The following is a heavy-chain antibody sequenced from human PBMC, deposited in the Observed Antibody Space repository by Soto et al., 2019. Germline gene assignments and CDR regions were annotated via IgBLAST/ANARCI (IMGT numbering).Heavy chain of an antibody. CDR3: GREIAAGVDEFDS. V-gene: IGHV3-33*01. CDR2: IQSDGSRE. J-gene: IGHJ4*02. Sequence: GGSLRLSCTTSGFTFKAYGMHWVRQAPDKGLQWVAAIQSDGSREYYTDSVKGRFSISRDDSKNTVFLQMDSLTAEDTAIYYCGREIAAGVDEFDSWGQGTLVTVSS. CDR1: GFTFKAYG. D-gene: IGHD6-25*01.